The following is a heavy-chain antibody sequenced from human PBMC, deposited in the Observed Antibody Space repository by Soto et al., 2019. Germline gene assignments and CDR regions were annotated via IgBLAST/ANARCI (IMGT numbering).Heavy chain of an antibody. V-gene: IGHV3-48*01. D-gene: IGHD5-12*01. CDR2: ISSSSSTI. J-gene: IGHJ6*03. CDR3: ARDTPEWLRQNYYYMDV. Sequence: GGSLRLSCAASGFTFSSYSMNWVRQAPGKGLEWVSYISSSSSTIYYADSVKGRFTISRDNAKNSLYLQMNSLRAEDTAVYYCARDTPEWLRQNYYYMDVWGKGTTVTVSS. CDR1: GFTFSSYS.